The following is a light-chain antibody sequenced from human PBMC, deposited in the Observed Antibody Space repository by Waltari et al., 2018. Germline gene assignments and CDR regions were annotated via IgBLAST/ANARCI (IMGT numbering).Light chain of an antibody. Sequence: EIVLTQTPATLTLSTGERDTLPCRASQSVSNYLAWYQQKHGQAPRLLIFDASNSATGSPARFSGSGSGTAFTLTISSLEPADVAVYSCHQRSNWPLSITFGQGTRLEIK. CDR2: DAS. J-gene: IGKJ5*01. V-gene: IGKV3-11*01. CDR1: QSVSNY. CDR3: HQRSNWPLSIT.